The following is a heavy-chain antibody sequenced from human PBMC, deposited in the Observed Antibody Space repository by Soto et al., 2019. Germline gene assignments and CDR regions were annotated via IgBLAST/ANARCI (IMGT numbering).Heavy chain of an antibody. V-gene: IGHV3-23*01. D-gene: IGHD5-18*01. Sequence: EVQLLESGGGLVQPGGSLRLSCAASGFTFSSYAMSWVRQAPGKGLEWVSAISGSGVSTYYADSVKGRFTISRDNPKNTLYLQMNSRRAKDTAVYYCAKDRGNSYGWDYFDYWGQGTLVTVSS. CDR1: GFTFSSYA. CDR2: ISGSGVST. CDR3: AKDRGNSYGWDYFDY. J-gene: IGHJ4*02.